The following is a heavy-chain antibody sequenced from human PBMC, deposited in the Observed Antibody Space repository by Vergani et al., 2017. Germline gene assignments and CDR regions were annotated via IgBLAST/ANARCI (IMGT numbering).Heavy chain of an antibody. CDR1: GFTFSSYW. D-gene: IGHD1-14*01. J-gene: IGHJ5*02. CDR2: INSDGSST. Sequence: VQLVESGGGVVQPGRSLRLSCAASGFTFSSYWMHWFRQAPGKGLVWVSRINSDGSSTSYADSVKGRFTISRDNAKNTLYLQMNSLRAEDTAVYYCARDSGRNYNXFDPWGQGTLVTVSS. CDR3: ARDSGRNYNXFDP. V-gene: IGHV3-74*01.